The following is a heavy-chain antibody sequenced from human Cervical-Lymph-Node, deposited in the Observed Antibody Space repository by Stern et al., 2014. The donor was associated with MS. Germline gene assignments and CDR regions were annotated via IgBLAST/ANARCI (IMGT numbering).Heavy chain of an antibody. D-gene: IGHD6-19*01. V-gene: IGHV7-4-1*02. Sequence: QVQLVESGSEFKKPGASVKVSCKASGYTFTHYAMNWVRQAPGQGLEWMGWINTETGEPTYAESLTGRFVFSLDTSVSTAYLQISSLKAEDSGMYYCARYSRGWSGENDYWGQGTLVTVSS. CDR3: ARYSRGWSGENDY. CDR2: INTETGEP. J-gene: IGHJ4*02. CDR1: GYTFTHYA.